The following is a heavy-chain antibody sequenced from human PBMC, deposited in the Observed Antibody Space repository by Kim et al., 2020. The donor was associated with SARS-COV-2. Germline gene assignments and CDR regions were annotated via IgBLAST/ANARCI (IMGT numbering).Heavy chain of an antibody. Sequence: GGSLRLSCAASGFTFSNALMSWVRQAPGKGLEWVGRIKSKTDGGTTDYAAPVKGRFTISRDDSKNTLYLQMNSLKTEDTAVYYCGYYYGSGSYYNHPYFDYWGQGTLVTVSS. CDR3: GYYYGSGSYYNHPYFDY. V-gene: IGHV3-15*01. CDR2: IKSKTDGGTT. CDR1: GFTFSNAL. J-gene: IGHJ4*02. D-gene: IGHD3-10*01.